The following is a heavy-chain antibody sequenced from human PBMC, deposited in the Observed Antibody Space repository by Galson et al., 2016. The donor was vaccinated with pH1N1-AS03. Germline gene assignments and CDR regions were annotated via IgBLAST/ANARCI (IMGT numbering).Heavy chain of an antibody. CDR1: GGTFSINA. CDR2: ISPLLCTA. D-gene: IGHD3-16*01. Sequence: SVKVSCKASGGTFSINAISWVRQAPGQGPEWMGGISPLLCTALYAQKWQGRVTITADESTNTAYMELSSLRSEETAVYYCATLYTDNLDYWGQGTLVIVSS. J-gene: IGHJ4*02. V-gene: IGHV1-69*13. CDR3: ATLYTDNLDY.